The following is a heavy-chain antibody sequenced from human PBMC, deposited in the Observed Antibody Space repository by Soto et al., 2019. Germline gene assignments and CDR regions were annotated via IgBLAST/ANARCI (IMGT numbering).Heavy chain of an antibody. Sequence: GSLRLSCAASGFTFNKYWMHWVRQAPGKGLVWVSRINSDGSSTSNADSVKGRFTISRDNAKNTLYLQMNSLRAEDTAVYYCGRDSDRVATIDYWGQGALVTVSS. CDR3: GRDSDRVATIDY. J-gene: IGHJ4*02. D-gene: IGHD5-12*01. V-gene: IGHV3-74*01. CDR1: GFTFNKYW. CDR2: INSDGSST.